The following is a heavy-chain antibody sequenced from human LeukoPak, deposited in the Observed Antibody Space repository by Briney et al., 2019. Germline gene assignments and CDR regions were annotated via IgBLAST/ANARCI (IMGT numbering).Heavy chain of an antibody. CDR3: ARGWVGARNFPRWFDP. J-gene: IGHJ5*02. Sequence: GASVKVSCKASGYTFTSYGISWVRQAPGQGLEWMGWISAYNGNTNYAQKLQGRVTMTTDTSTSTAYMELRSLRSDDTAVYYCARGWVGARNFPRWFDPWGQGTLVTVSS. V-gene: IGHV1-18*01. D-gene: IGHD1-26*01. CDR1: GYTFTSYG. CDR2: ISAYNGNT.